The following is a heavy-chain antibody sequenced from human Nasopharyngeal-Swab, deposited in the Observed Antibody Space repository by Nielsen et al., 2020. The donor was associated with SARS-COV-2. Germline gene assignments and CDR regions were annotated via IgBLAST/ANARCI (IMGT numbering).Heavy chain of an antibody. CDR2: ISSSSYT. CDR1: GFTFSDYY. V-gene: IGHV3-11*05. Sequence: GGSLRPSCAASGFTFSDYYMSWIRQAPGKGLEWVSYISSSSYTNYADSVKGRFTISRDNAKNSLYLQMTSLRAEDPAVYYCARVAWDIVVVVAAGAPDYWGQGTLVTVSS. D-gene: IGHD2-15*01. J-gene: IGHJ4*02. CDR3: ARVAWDIVVVVAAGAPDY.